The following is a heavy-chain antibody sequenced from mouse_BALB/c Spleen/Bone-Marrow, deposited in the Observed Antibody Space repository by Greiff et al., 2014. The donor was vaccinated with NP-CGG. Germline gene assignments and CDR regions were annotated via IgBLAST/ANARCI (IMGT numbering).Heavy chain of an antibody. V-gene: IGHV6-6*01. CDR3: TPHPFDY. Sequence: LQQSGGGLVQPGGSMKLSCAASGFTFSDTWLDWVRQSPEKGLEWAAEIRTKADDYATYYAESVKGRFTISRDDSISSVYLQMDSLRAEDTGIYYCTPHPFDYWGQGTTLTVSS. CDR2: IRTKADDYAT. CDR1: GFTFSDTW. J-gene: IGHJ2*01.